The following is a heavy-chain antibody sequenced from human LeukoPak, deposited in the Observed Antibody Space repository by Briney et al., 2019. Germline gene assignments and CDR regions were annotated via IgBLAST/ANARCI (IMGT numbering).Heavy chain of an antibody. J-gene: IGHJ4*02. D-gene: IGHD1-26*01. CDR3: ARDRLLGAGATGY. CDR1: GFPFSSYT. V-gene: IGHV3-21*01. CDR2: ISSSSSYI. Sequence: GGSLRLSCAASGFPFSSYTLNWVRQAPGKWLEWVSSISSSSSYIYYAGSVKGRFTISRDNAKNSLYLQMNSLRAEDTAVYYCARDRLLGAGATGYWGQGTLVTVSS.